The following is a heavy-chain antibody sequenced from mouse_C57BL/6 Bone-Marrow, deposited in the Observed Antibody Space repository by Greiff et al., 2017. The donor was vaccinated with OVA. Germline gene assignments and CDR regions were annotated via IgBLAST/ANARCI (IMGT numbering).Heavy chain of an antibody. CDR2: IWRGGST. D-gene: IGHD1-1*01. J-gene: IGHJ4*01. Sequence: VQLQQSGPGLVQPSQSLSITCTVSGFSLTSYGVHWVRQSPGKGLEWLGVIWRGGSTDYNAAFMSRLSITKDNAKSHVFFKMNSLQADDTAIYYCAKKKGNYGSSFYAMDYWGQGTSVTVSS. V-gene: IGHV2-5*01. CDR1: GFSLTSYG. CDR3: AKKKGNYGSSFYAMDY.